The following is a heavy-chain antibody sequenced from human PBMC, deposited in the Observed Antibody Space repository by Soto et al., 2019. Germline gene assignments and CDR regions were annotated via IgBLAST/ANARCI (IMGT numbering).Heavy chain of an antibody. J-gene: IGHJ4*02. D-gene: IGHD3-22*01. CDR1: GYSFAGYW. Sequence: GESLKISCKGSGYSFAGYWITWVRQKPGKGLEWMGRIDPSDSQTYYSSSFRGHVTISVTKSITTVFLQWSSLRASDTAMYYCARQIYDSDTGPNFQYYFDSWGQGTPVTVSS. CDR3: ARQIYDSDTGPNFQYYFDS. CDR2: IDPSDSQT. V-gene: IGHV5-10-1*01.